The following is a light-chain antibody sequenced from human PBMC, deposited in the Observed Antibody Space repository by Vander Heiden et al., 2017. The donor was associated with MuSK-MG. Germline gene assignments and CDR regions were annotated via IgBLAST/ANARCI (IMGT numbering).Light chain of an antibody. CDR2: DTS. CDR3: QQRANCPPYT. CDR1: ESVRSY. V-gene: IGKV3-11*01. Sequence: EVVLTQSPATLSLSPGDRATLSCRASESVRSYLAWYQQKRGQAPRLLIYDTSHRATGVPARFSGSGSGTDFTLTISSLEPEDFAVYYCQQRANCPPYTFGQGTKLEIK. J-gene: IGKJ2*01.